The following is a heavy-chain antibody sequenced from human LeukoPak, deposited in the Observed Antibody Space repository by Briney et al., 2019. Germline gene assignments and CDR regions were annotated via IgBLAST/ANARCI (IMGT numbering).Heavy chain of an antibody. CDR3: ASFGLAAAGTAFDY. CDR2: ISAYNGNT. D-gene: IGHD6-13*01. Sequence: ASVKVSCKASGYTFTSYGISWVRQALGQGLEWMGWISAYNGNTNYAQKLQGRVTMTTDTSTSTAYMELRSLRSDDTAVYYCASFGLAAAGTAFDYWGQGTLVTVSS. V-gene: IGHV1-18*01. CDR1: GYTFTSYG. J-gene: IGHJ4*02.